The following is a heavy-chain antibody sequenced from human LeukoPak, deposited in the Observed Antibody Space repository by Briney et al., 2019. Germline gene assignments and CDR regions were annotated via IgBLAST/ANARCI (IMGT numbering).Heavy chain of an antibody. CDR2: FDPEDGET. CDR1: GYTLTGLS. J-gene: IGHJ4*02. Sequence: ASVKVSCMVSGYTLTGLSMHWVRQAPGKGLEWMGGFDPEDGETIYAQKFQGRVTMTEDTSTDTAYMELSSLRSEDTAVYYCARGDSSGYYRIDYWGQGTLVTVSS. V-gene: IGHV1-24*01. D-gene: IGHD3-22*01. CDR3: ARGDSSGYYRIDY.